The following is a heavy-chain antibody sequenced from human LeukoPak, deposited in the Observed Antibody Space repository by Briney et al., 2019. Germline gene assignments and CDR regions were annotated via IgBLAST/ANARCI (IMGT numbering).Heavy chain of an antibody. CDR3: ARDVVAAAGTRDY. CDR2: IYSSGRT. CDR1: GDSLSSLY. V-gene: IGHV4-4*07. J-gene: IGHJ4*02. Sequence: SETLSLTCTVSGDSLSSLYWSWVRQPAGKGLEWIGRIYSSGRTNYNPSLESRVTMSVDPSKNQLSLKLSSVTAADTAVYYCARDVVAAAGTRDYWGQGTLVTVSS. D-gene: IGHD6-13*01.